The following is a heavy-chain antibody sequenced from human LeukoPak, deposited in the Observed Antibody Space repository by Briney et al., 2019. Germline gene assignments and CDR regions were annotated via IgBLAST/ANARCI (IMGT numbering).Heavy chain of an antibody. Sequence: ASVKVSCKASGYTFTGYYMHWVRQAPGQGLEWMGWINPNSGGTNYAQKFQGRVTMTRDTSISTAYMELSRLRSDDTAVYYCARAALLRYFDWLLWGQGTLVTVSS. D-gene: IGHD3-9*01. CDR3: ARAALLRYFDWLL. CDR1: GYTFTGYY. J-gene: IGHJ4*02. V-gene: IGHV1-2*02. CDR2: INPNSGGT.